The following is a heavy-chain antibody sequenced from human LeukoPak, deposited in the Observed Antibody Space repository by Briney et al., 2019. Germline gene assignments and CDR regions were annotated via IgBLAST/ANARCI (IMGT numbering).Heavy chain of an antibody. J-gene: IGHJ5*02. CDR3: THESQDSFDP. CDR1: GFTFSNAY. CDR2: IKSNPDGGTT. Sequence: GSLRLACAASGFTFSNAYMIWVRQAPGKGLEWIGRIKSNPDGGTTDFAAPVKGRFTISRDDSQNTLYLQMNSLKTEDTALYYCTHESQDSFDPWGQGTLVTVSS. V-gene: IGHV3-15*01.